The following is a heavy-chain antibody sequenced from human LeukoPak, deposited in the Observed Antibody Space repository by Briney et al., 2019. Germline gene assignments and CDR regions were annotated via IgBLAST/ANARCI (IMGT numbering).Heavy chain of an antibody. J-gene: IGHJ4*02. CDR2: ISSNGGST. V-gene: IGHV3-64*01. D-gene: IGHD6-19*01. Sequence: GGSLRLSCAASGFTFSSYAMHWVRQAPGKGLEYVSAISSNGGSTYYANSVKGRFTISRDNARNTMYLQMNSLRGEDTAVYYCARSPPYNSGWYAYWGQGALVTVSS. CDR1: GFTFSSYA. CDR3: ARSPPYNSGWYAY.